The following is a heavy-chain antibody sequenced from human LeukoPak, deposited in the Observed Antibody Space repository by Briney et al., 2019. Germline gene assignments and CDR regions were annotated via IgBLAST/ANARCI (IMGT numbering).Heavy chain of an antibody. D-gene: IGHD2-2*01. J-gene: IGHJ4*02. V-gene: IGHV4-34*01. Sequence: PSETLSLTCAVYGGSFSGYYWSWIRQPPGKGLERIGEINHSGSTNYNPSLKSRVTISVDTSKNQFSLKLSSVTAADTAVYYCATLQIRYCSSTSCYFRRQKRIVDYWGQGTLVTVSS. CDR3: ATLQIRYCSSTSCYFRRQKRIVDY. CDR2: INHSGST. CDR1: GGSFSGYY.